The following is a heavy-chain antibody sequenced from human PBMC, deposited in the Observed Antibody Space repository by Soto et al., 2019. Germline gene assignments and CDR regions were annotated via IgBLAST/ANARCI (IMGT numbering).Heavy chain of an antibody. J-gene: IGHJ4*02. D-gene: IGHD6-6*01. V-gene: IGHV4-30-4*08. Sequence: VSGGYIISRDYYRNWIRQPPGKGLEWIGHIYYSGSTYYNSSLKSRVTISLDTSKNQFSLKLSSVTAADTSVYYCARGGFIAAFHFDYWCQGTLVTVS. CDR3: ARGGFIAAFHFDY. CDR1: GGYIISRDYY. CDR2: IYYSGST.